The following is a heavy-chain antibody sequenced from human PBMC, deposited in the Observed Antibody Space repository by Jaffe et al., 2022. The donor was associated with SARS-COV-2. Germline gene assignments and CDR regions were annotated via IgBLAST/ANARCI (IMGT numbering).Heavy chain of an antibody. J-gene: IGHJ3*02. CDR2: FYHDGST. CDR3: VRVGGATRAFEI. D-gene: IGHD2-15*01. V-gene: IGHV4-59*01. CDR1: GGSMSGYY. Sequence: QVQLQESGPILVKPSETLSLTCTVSGGSMSGYYWTWIRQPPGKGLEWIGYFYHDGSTSYSPSLKSRVTTSGDTSKNHFSLELRSLTAADTAVYYCVRVGGATRAFEIWGQGTLVTVSS.